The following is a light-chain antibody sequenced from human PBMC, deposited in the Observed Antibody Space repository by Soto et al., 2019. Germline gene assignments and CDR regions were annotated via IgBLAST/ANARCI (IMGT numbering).Light chain of an antibody. Sequence: EIVMTRSPATLSVSPGERATLSCRASQSVSSNLAWYQQKPGQAPRLLIYGASTRATGIPARFSGSGSGTEFTLTISSLQSEDFAVYYCQQYNNWPPWTFGPGTKVDIK. V-gene: IGKV3-15*01. CDR1: QSVSSN. J-gene: IGKJ3*01. CDR2: GAS. CDR3: QQYNNWPPWT.